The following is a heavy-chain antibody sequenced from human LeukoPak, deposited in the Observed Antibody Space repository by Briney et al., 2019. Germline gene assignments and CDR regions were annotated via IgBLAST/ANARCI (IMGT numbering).Heavy chain of an antibody. CDR2: ISSSGSTI. J-gene: IGHJ4*02. D-gene: IGHD4-17*01. V-gene: IGHV3-11*04. CDR1: VFTFSDYY. CDR3: ASEGDYVRRVDY. Sequence: GGSLRLSCAASVFTFSDYYMSWIRQAPGKGLEWVSYISSSGSTIYYADSVKGRFTISRDNAKNSLYLQMNSLRAEDTAVYYCASEGDYVRRVDYWGQGTLVTVSS.